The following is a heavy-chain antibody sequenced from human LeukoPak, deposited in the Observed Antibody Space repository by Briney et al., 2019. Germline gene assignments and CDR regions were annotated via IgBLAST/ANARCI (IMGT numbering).Heavy chain of an antibody. CDR1: GGSISSYY. CDR3: ARRPVSYYYDSSGHYLGAFDI. D-gene: IGHD3-22*01. CDR2: IHYSRSP. J-gene: IGHJ3*02. Sequence: SETLSLTCTVSGGSISSYYWSWIRQPPGKGLEWIGYIHYSRSPNYNPSLKSRVTISVDTSKNQFSLKLSCVTAADTAVYYCARRPVSYYYDSSGHYLGAFDIWGQGTMVTVSS. V-gene: IGHV4-59*08.